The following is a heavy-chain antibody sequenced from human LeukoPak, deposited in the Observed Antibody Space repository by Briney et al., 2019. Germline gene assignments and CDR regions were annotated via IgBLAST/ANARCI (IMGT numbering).Heavy chain of an antibody. CDR3: ARVKGEQQLVRQVYYYYYYMDV. CDR1: GYTLTELS. V-gene: IGHV1-8*01. CDR2: MNPNSGNT. J-gene: IGHJ6*03. Sequence: GASVKVSCKVSGYTLTELSMHWVRQAPGKGLEWMGWMNPNSGNTGYAQKFQGRVTMTRNTSISTAYMELSSLRSEDTAVYYCARVKGEQQLVRQVYYYYYYMDVWGKGTTVTISS. D-gene: IGHD6-13*01.